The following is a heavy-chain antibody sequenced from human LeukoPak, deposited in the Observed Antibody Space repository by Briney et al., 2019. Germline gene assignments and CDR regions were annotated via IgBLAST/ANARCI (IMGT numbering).Heavy chain of an antibody. CDR1: GFTFDDYG. CDR2: INWNGGST. V-gene: IGHV3-20*04. CDR3: ARDRYSSGWPAYYYYGMDV. Sequence: GRSLRLSCAASGFTFDDYGMSWVRQAPGKGLEWVSGINWNGGSTGYADSVKGRFTISRDNAKNSLYLQMNSLRAEDTALYYCARDRYSSGWPAYYYYGMDVWGQGTTVTVSS. D-gene: IGHD6-19*01. J-gene: IGHJ6*02.